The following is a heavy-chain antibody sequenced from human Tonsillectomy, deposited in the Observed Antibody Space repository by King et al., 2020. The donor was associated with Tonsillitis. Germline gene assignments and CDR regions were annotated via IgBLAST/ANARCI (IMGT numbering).Heavy chain of an antibody. J-gene: IGHJ4*02. CDR3: VRDRLRITTTGVVNPFDY. V-gene: IGHV1-2*02. Sequence: QLVQSGAEVKNPGASVKVSCRASGYTFTDYYIHWVRQAPGQGLEWMGWINPNSGGTNYAQIFQGRVTMTRDTSISTAYMDLSRLRSDDTAVYYCVRDRLRITTTGVVNPFDYWGQGTLVTVSS. CDR2: INPNSGGT. D-gene: IGHD3-22*01. CDR1: GYTFTDYY.